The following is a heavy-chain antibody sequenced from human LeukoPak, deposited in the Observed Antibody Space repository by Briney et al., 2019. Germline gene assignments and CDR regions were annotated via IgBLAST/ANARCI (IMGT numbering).Heavy chain of an antibody. CDR1: GGSIGSGNFY. CDR3: ARGRDDYNDAPPPYYYMDV. Sequence: SETLSLTCTVSGGSIGSGNFYWNWIRQHPGRGLEWFGYIYDTGITYYNPSLKSRVIISADTSKKQFSLNLRSVTAADTAVYRCARGRDDYNDAPPPYYYMDVWGKGTTVTVSS. CDR2: IYDTGIT. D-gene: IGHD5-24*01. V-gene: IGHV4-31*03. J-gene: IGHJ6*03.